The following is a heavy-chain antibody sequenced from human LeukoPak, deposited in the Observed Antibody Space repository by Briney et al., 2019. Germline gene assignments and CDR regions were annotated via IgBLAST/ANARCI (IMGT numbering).Heavy chain of an antibody. V-gene: IGHV1-18*01. CDR1: GYTFTSYG. J-gene: IGHJ5*02. CDR2: ISAYNGNT. CDR3: AREERGYDYVWGSYRHNWFDP. Sequence: ASVKVSCKASGYTFTSYGISWVRQAPGQGLEWMGWISAYNGNTNYAQKLQGRVTMTTDTSTSTAYMELRSLRSDDTAVYYCAREERGYDYVWGSYRHNWFDPWGQGTLVTVSS. D-gene: IGHD3-16*02.